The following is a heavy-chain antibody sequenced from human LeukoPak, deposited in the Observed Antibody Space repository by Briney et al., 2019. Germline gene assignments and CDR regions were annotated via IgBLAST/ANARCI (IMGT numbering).Heavy chain of an antibody. CDR1: GITFTNAW. CDR3: AKAPAAARPYYFDY. CDR2: IKQDGSEK. V-gene: IGHV3-7*01. J-gene: IGHJ4*02. D-gene: IGHD6-6*01. Sequence: GGSLRLSCAASGITFTNAWMTWVRQAPGKGLEWVAKIKQDGSEKYYVDSVKGRFTISRDNAKNSLYLQMNSLRPEDTAVYYCAKAPAAARPYYFDYWGQGTLVTVSS.